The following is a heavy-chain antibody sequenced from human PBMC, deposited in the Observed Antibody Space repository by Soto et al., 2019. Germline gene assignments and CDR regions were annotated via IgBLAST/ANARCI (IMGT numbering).Heavy chain of an antibody. CDR2: IYWDDAK. D-gene: IGHD6-6*01. J-gene: IGHJ4*02. CDR1: GFSLGTSGVG. CDR3: AHSRPPRLLDY. Sequence: QITLKESGPTLVKPTQTLTLTCTFSGFSLGTSGVGVGWIRQPPGKALEWLALIYWDDAKRYSPSLNSRLTITKDTSKNQVVLTMTNMDPVDTATYYCAHSRPPRLLDYWGQGTLVTVSS. V-gene: IGHV2-5*02.